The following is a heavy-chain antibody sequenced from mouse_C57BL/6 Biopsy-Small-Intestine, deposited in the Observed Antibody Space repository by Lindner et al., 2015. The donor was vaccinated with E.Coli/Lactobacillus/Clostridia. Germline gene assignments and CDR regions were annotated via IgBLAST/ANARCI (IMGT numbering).Heavy chain of an antibody. CDR2: INPRGGST. CDR1: GYIFTSYY. D-gene: IGHD6-2*01. J-gene: IGHJ4*01. V-gene: IGHV1S12*01. Sequence: SVKVSCKASGYIFTSYYIHWVRQAPGQGLEWMGIINPRGGSTSYAQKFQGRVTMTRDTSTSTVYMELSSLKSEDTAVYFCARGLSWHSSSSDWGQGTLVTVSS. CDR3: ARGLSWHSSSSD.